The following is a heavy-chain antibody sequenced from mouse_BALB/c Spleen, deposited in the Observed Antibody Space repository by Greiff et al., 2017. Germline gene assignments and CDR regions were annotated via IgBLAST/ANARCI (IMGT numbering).Heavy chain of an antibody. CDR2: ILPGSGST. CDR3: ARCYYGSRYAMAY. J-gene: IGHJ4*01. V-gene: IGHV1-9*01. CDR1: GYTFSSYW. Sequence: QVQLQQSGAELMKPGASVKISCKATGYTFSSYWIEWVKQRPGHGLEWIGEILPGSGSTNYNEKFKGKATFTADTSSNTAYMYLSSLTSEDSAVSYCARCYYGSRYAMAYWGQGTSVTVSA. D-gene: IGHD1-1*01.